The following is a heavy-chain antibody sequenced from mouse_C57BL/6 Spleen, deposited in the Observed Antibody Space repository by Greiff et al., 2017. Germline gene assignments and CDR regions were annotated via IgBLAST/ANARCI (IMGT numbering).Heavy chain of an antibody. J-gene: IGHJ4*01. Sequence: QVQLQQPGAELVKPGASVKLSCKASGYTFTSYWMHWVKQRPGRGLEWIGRIDPNSGGTKYNEQFKSKATLTVDKPSSTAYMQLRSLTSEGSAVYDGARASNYSKDYYAMDYGGQGASGRVAS. CDR1: GYTFTSYW. V-gene: IGHV1-72*01. CDR2: IDPNSGGT. CDR3: ARASNYSKDYYAMDY. D-gene: IGHD2-5*01.